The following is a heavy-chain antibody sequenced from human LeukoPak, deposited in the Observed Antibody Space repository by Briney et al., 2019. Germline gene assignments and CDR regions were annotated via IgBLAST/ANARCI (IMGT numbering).Heavy chain of an antibody. CDR1: GFTFSSYA. CDR3: AKEIAARPPDY. J-gene: IGHJ4*02. Sequence: GGPLTLSCAASGFTFSSYAMSWVRHAPGKGLEWLSAISGSGGSTYYADSVRGRFTISRDNSKNTLYLQMNSLRAEHTAVYYCAKEIAARPPDYWGQGTLVTVSS. CDR2: ISGSGGST. D-gene: IGHD6-6*01. V-gene: IGHV3-23*01.